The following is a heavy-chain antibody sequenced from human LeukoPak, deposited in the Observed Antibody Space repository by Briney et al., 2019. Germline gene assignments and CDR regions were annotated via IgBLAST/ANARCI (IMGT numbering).Heavy chain of an antibody. J-gene: IGHJ5*02. D-gene: IGHD6-13*01. CDR2: ISAYNGNT. Sequence: ASVKVSCKASGYTFTSYGISWVRQAPGQGLEWMRWISAYNGNTNYAQKLQGRVTMTTDTSTSTAYMEPRSLRSDDTAVYYCARDLLGFPPGQYSSSWYEVPHSNWFDPWGQGTLLTVSS. CDR3: ARDLLGFPPGQYSSSWYEVPHSNWFDP. CDR1: GYTFTSYG. V-gene: IGHV1-18*01.